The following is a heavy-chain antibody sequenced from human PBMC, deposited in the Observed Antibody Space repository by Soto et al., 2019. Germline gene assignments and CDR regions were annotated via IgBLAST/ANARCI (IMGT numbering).Heavy chain of an antibody. Sequence: QVKLVQSGPELKKPGASVKVSCKSSGYSFRNHNFCRVRQAPGQGLEWLGWISGYNGNTNYAQKLQGRVTLTTDSATSTAYMELRSLRSGYTAIYYCARDKVWGGFDIWAQGTMVTVSS. D-gene: IGHD3-16*01. CDR3: ARDKVWGGFDI. CDR1: GYSFRNHN. J-gene: IGHJ3*02. V-gene: IGHV1-18*01. CDR2: ISGYNGNT.